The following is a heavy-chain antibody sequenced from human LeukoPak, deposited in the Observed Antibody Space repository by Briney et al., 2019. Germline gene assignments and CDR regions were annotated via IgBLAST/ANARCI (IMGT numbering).Heavy chain of an antibody. CDR3: ARDPTTGAIAVAEEGAFDI. CDR1: GFTFSSYA. J-gene: IGHJ3*02. CDR2: ISYDGSNK. V-gene: IGHV3-30*04. Sequence: GGALRLSCAASGFTFSSYAMHWVRQAPGKGLEWVAVISYDGSNKYYAGSVKGRFTISRDNSKNTLYLQMNSLRAENTAVYYCARDPTTGAIAVAEEGAFDIWGQGTMVTVSS. D-gene: IGHD6-19*01.